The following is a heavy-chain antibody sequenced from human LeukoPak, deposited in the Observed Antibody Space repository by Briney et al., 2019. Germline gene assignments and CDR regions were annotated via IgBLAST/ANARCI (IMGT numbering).Heavy chain of an antibody. CDR3: ARRARATAGGDYFDY. CDR1: GGSINSYY. V-gene: IGHV4-59*08. CDR2: IYYSGNT. D-gene: IGHD6-13*01. J-gene: IGHJ4*02. Sequence: SETLSLTCTVSGGSINSYYWTWIRQPPGKGLEWIGYIYYSGNTNYNPSLKSRLTISLDTSRNQFSLKLSSVTAADTAAYYCARRARATAGGDYFDYWGQGTLVTVSS.